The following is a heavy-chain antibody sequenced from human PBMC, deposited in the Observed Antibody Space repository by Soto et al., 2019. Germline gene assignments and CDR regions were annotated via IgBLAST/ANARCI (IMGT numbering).Heavy chain of an antibody. CDR3: ARDGGSSSSLAEYFQH. Sequence: SETLSLTCAVYGGSFSGYYWSWIRQPPGKGLEWIGEINHSGSTNYNPSIKSRVTISVDTSKNQFSLKLSSVTAADTAVYYCARDGGSSSSLAEYFQHWGQGTLVTVSS. J-gene: IGHJ1*01. CDR1: GGSFSGYY. CDR2: INHSGST. V-gene: IGHV4-34*01. D-gene: IGHD6-6*01.